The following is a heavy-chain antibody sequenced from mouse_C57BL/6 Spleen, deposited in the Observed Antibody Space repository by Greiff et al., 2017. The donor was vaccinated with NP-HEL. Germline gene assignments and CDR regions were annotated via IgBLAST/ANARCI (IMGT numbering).Heavy chain of an antibody. V-gene: IGHV2-6*01. D-gene: IGHD2-2*01. CDR2: IWGVGST. Sequence: VQLQQSGPGLVAPSQSLSITCTVSGFSLTSYGVDWVRQSPGKGLEWLGVIWGVGSTNYNSALKSRLSISKDNSKSQVFLKMNSLQTDDTAMYYCARIGYDDAMDYWGQGTSVTVSS. J-gene: IGHJ4*01. CDR3: ARIGYDDAMDY. CDR1: GFSLTSYG.